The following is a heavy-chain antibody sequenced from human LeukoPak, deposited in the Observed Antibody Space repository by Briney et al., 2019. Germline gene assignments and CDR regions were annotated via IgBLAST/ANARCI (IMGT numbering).Heavy chain of an antibody. D-gene: IGHD2-15*01. CDR2: ISYDGSNK. J-gene: IGHJ4*02. Sequence: GGPLRLSCAASGFTFSSYGMHWVRQAPGKGLEWVAVISYDGSNKYYADSVKGRFTISRDNSKNTLYLQMNSLRAEDTAVYYCAKGETGYCSGGSCYTEYWGQGTLVTVSS. CDR1: GFTFSSYG. V-gene: IGHV3-30*18. CDR3: AKGETGYCSGGSCYTEY.